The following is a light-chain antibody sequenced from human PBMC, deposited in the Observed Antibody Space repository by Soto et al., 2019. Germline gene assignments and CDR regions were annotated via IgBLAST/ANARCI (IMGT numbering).Light chain of an antibody. J-gene: IGKJ4*01. Sequence: MVVTKSSAVLAVCTCERVTLSFMASQSVLTNLAWYQQKHGQAPRLIIYGASARATGVPARFSGIGSGTEFILTISSLQSEDFAVYYCKHYTDRLATFGGGTKVDIK. CDR3: KHYTDRLAT. CDR1: QSVLTN. CDR2: GAS. V-gene: IGKV3-15*01.